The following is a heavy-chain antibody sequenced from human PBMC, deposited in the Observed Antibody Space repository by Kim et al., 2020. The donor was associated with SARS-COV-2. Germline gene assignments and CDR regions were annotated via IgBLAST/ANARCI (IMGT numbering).Heavy chain of an antibody. CDR1: GFTFSSYS. Sequence: GGSLRLSCAASGFTFSSYSMNWVRQAPGKGLEWVSYISSSSSTIYYADSVKGRFTISRDNAKNSLYLQMNSLRDEDTAVYYCARGGGYCSSTSCYAGAFDIWGQGTMVTVSS. CDR2: ISSSSSTI. D-gene: IGHD2-2*01. CDR3: ARGGGYCSSTSCYAGAFDI. J-gene: IGHJ3*02. V-gene: IGHV3-48*02.